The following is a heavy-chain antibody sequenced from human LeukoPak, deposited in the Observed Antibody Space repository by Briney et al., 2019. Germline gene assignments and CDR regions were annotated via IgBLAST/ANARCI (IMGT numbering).Heavy chain of an antibody. CDR1: VLTISSDS. V-gene: IGHV3-48*04. J-gene: IGHJ4*02. CDR3: ARDRWLLDY. CDR2: ISRSSSTI. D-gene: IGHD6-19*01. Sequence: PGGSLRLSCAASVLTISSDSINSVRQAPGKGRQWVSYISRSSSTIYYADSVKGRFTISRDNAKNTLYLQMNRLRAEDTAVYYCARDRWLLDYWGQGTLVTVSS.